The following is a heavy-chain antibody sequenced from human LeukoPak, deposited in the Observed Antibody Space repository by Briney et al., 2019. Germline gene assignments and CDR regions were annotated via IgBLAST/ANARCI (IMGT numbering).Heavy chain of an antibody. CDR3: AKDHATYDFLTGYPAY. D-gene: IGHD3-9*01. Sequence: GGSLRLSCAASGLTFSSSGMHWVRQAPGKGLEWVAFICFDGSDIYYGDSVKGRFTISRDNSKNTLYLHLNSLRGEDTAVYYCAKDHATYDFLTGYPAYWGQGIPVIVSS. J-gene: IGHJ4*02. CDR1: GLTFSSSG. V-gene: IGHV3-30*02. CDR2: ICFDGSDI.